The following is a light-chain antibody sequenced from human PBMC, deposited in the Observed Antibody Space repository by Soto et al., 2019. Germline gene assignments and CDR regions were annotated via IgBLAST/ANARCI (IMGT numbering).Light chain of an antibody. Sequence: EIFVTQYPGTLSLIRWEIATLSWRASQSVSNNYLAWYQQKPGQAPRLPIYGASNRATGIPDRFSGSGSGTDFTLTISRLEPEDFAVYYCQQYGSSGTFGQGTKVDI. CDR2: GAS. CDR1: QSVSNNY. J-gene: IGKJ1*01. V-gene: IGKV3-20*01. CDR3: QQYGSSGT.